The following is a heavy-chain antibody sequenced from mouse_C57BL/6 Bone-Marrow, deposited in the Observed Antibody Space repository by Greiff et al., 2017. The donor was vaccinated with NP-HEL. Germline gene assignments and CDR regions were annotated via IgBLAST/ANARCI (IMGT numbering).Heavy chain of an antibody. CDR1: GFNIKDDY. V-gene: IGHV14-4*01. CDR2: IDPENGDT. CDR3: TYYYGSSYYAMDY. J-gene: IGHJ4*01. D-gene: IGHD1-1*01. Sequence: EVQLQQSGAELVRPGASVKLSCTASGFNIKDDYMHWVKQRPEQGLEWIGWIDPENGDTEYASKFQGKATITADTSSNTAYLQLSSLTSEDTAVYYCTYYYGSSYYAMDYWGQGTSVTVSS.